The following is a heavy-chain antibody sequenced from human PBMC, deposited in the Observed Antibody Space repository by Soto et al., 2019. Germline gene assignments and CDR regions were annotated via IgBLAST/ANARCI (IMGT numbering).Heavy chain of an antibody. J-gene: IGHJ4*02. D-gene: IGHD1-1*01. CDR2: IYYSGNT. CDR3: ASEGYESSSYFDY. Sequence: SETLTLTCSVSGDSTTGGKFHWSWIRQHPGKGLEWIGYIYYSGNTYYNPSLKGRVTISVDTSKSQCSLKLNSVTAADTAVYFCASEGYESSSYFDYWGQGALVTVSS. CDR1: GDSTTGGKFH. V-gene: IGHV4-31*03.